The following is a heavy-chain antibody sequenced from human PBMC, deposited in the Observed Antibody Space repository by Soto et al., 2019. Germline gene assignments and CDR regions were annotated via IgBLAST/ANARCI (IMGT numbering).Heavy chain of an antibody. J-gene: IGHJ5*02. Sequence: QLQLLESGPGLVKASETLSLTCSVSGGSISTSRSCWAWIRQPPGKGLEWLANIFYSGSTFYNPSLASRVSVSVETSKNEFSLKLRSVTAADTAVYYCARQPTTGDTDLWFDPWGQGTLVTVSS. V-gene: IGHV4-39*01. CDR2: IFYSGST. CDR3: ARQPTTGDTDLWFDP. CDR1: GGSISTSRSC. D-gene: IGHD2-21*01.